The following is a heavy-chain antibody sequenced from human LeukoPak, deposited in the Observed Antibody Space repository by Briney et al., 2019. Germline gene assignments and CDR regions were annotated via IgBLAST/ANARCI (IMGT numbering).Heavy chain of an antibody. J-gene: IGHJ3*02. CDR1: GGTFSSYA. D-gene: IGHD6-13*01. CDR3: ARAGYSSSWYNIGDAFDI. V-gene: IGHV1-69*05. Sequence: ASVKVSCKASGGTFSSYAISWVRQAPGQGLEWMGGIIPIFGTANYAQKFQGRVTITTDESTSTAYMELSSLRSEDTAVYYCARAGYSSSWYNIGDAFDIWGQGTMVTVSS. CDR2: IIPIFGTA.